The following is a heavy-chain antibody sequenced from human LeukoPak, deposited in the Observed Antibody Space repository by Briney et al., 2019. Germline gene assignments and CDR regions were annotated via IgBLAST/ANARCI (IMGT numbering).Heavy chain of an antibody. J-gene: IGHJ4*02. CDR1: GGSLSSYY. Sequence: ASETQSLTCTVSGGSLSSYYWSWIRQPAGKGLEWIGRIYSSGSTGYNPSLKSRVTMSLDTSKNQSSLNLSSVTAADTAVYYCARVDIRTAFFDYWGQGTLVTVSS. CDR2: IYSSGST. D-gene: IGHD5-12*01. CDR3: ARVDIRTAFFDY. V-gene: IGHV4-4*07.